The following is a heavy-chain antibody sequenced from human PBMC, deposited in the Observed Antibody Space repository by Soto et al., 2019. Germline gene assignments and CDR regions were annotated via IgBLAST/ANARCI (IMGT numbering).Heavy chain of an antibody. J-gene: IGHJ3*02. Sequence: GGTLRLSCRASGFTLSDYEMHWVRQAPGKGLGWVSYISTGSSTIYYADSVKGRFTISRDSSQNTVYLQMNSLTAGDTALYYCAKATATGGGAFDICGQGTMVTVSS. CDR2: ISTGSSTI. V-gene: IGHV3-48*03. D-gene: IGHD2-8*02. CDR1: GFTLSDYE. CDR3: AKATATGGGAFDI.